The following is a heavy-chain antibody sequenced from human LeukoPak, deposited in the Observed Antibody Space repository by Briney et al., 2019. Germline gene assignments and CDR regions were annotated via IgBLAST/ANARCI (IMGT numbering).Heavy chain of an antibody. J-gene: IGHJ4*02. CDR1: GYTFTSYY. D-gene: IGHD1-26*01. Sequence: ASVKVSCKASGYTFTSYYMHWVRQAPGQGLEWMGWINPNSGGTNYAQKFRGRVTMTRDTSISTAYMELSRLRSDDTAVYYCARAWGSRGAPSHYYFDYWGQGTLVTVSS. CDR2: INPNSGGT. V-gene: IGHV1-2*02. CDR3: ARAWGSRGAPSHYYFDY.